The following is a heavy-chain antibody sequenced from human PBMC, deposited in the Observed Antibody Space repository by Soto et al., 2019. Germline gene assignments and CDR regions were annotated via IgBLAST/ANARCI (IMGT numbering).Heavy chain of an antibody. CDR2: IYHSGST. J-gene: IGHJ4*02. CDR1: GGSISSGGYS. V-gene: IGHV4-30-2*01. Sequence: SETLSLTCAVSGGSISSGGYSWSWIRQPPGKGLEWIGYIYHSGSTYYNPSLKSRVTISVDRSKNQFSLKLSSVTAADTAVYYCARELTGRFNYWGQGNLVTVSS. D-gene: IGHD1-20*01. CDR3: ARELTGRFNY.